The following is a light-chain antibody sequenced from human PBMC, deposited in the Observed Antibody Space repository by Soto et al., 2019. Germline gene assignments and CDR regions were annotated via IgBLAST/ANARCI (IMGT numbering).Light chain of an antibody. CDR2: QDD. V-gene: IGLV3-1*01. J-gene: IGLJ2*01. Sequence: SYELTQHPSVSVSPGQTASISCSGDKLGDKYVCWYQQKPGQSPLLVIYQDDKRPSGIPERFSGSTSGDTATLTVTGTQTMDEADYYCQAWESTTAGGVFGGGTKLTVL. CDR1: KLGDKY. CDR3: QAWESTTAGGV.